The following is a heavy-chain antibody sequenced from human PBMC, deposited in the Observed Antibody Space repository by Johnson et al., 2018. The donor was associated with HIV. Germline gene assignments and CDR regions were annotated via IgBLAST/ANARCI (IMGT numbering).Heavy chain of an antibody. D-gene: IGHD6-19*01. CDR2: IGTQSDTYAT. V-gene: IGHV3-73*02. Sequence: VQLVESGGDLVQPGGSVKLSCEGSGFTFSGSAMHWVRQSPGKGLEWVGHIGTQSDTYATEYAASLTGRFIVSRDDSKNTAYLQMNSLKVEDTAVSYCARAVYSSAWAPGGAFESWGQGTMVTVSS. J-gene: IGHJ3*02. CDR3: ARAVYSSAWAPGGAFES. CDR1: GFTFSGSA.